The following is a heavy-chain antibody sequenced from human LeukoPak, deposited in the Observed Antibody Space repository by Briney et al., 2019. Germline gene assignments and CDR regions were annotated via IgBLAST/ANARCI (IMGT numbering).Heavy chain of an antibody. Sequence: SETLSLTCTVSGGSISNYYWSWIRQPAGKGLEWIGRIYTTGSTNYNPSLKSRVTMSVDTSKNQFSLKLSSVTAADTAVYYCAREDASESWVTNWGQGTLVTVSS. CDR1: GGSISNYY. J-gene: IGHJ4*02. CDR3: AREDASESWVTN. CDR2: IYTTGST. V-gene: IGHV4-4*07. D-gene: IGHD4-17*01.